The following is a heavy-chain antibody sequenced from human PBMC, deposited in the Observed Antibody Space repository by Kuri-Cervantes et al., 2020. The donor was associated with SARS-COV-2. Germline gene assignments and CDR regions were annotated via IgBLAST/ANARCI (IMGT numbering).Heavy chain of an antibody. CDR1: GGSISSYY. D-gene: IGHD4-17*01. Sequence: SETLSLTCTVSGGSISSYYWSWIRQPPGKGLEWIGSIYYSGSTNYNPSLKSRVTISVDTSKNQFSLKLSSVTAADTAVYYCARSRLGTVYAFDIWGQGTMVTVSS. CDR3: ARSRLGTVYAFDI. CDR2: IYYSGST. J-gene: IGHJ3*02. V-gene: IGHV4-59*08.